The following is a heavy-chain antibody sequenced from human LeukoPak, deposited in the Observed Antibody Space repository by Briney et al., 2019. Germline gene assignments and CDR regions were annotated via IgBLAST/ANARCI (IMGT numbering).Heavy chain of an antibody. CDR1: GFTFSSYS. D-gene: IGHD3-10*01. Sequence: GGSLRLSCAASGFTFSSYSMNWVRQAPGKGLEWVSSISSSSSYIYYADSVKGRFTISRGNAKNSLYLQMNSLRAEDTAVYYCAVGSYGSGSYYGWGQGTLVTVSS. J-gene: IGHJ4*02. CDR2: ISSSSSYI. V-gene: IGHV3-21*01. CDR3: AVGSYGSGSYYG.